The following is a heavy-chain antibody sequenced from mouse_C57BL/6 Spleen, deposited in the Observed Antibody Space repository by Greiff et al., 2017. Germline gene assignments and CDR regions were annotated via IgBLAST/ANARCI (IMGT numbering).Heavy chain of an antibody. CDR3: ARWESYYYAMDY. CDR2: INPSNGGT. V-gene: IGHV1-53*01. Sequence: VQLQQPGTELVKPGASVKLSCQASGYTFPSYWMLWVKPRPGQGLEWIGNINPSNGGTNYNETFKSTAPLTVDKSSSTAYMQLSSLSSEDSAVYYCARWESYYYAMDYWGQGTSVTVSS. J-gene: IGHJ4*01. D-gene: IGHD4-1*01. CDR1: GYTFPSYW.